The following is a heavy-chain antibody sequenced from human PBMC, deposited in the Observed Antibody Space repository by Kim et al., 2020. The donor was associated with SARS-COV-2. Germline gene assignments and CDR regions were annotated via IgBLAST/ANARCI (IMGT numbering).Heavy chain of an antibody. D-gene: IGHD6-13*01. CDR1: GDSVSSNSAA. J-gene: IGHJ4*02. CDR2: TYYRSKWYN. V-gene: IGHV6-1*01. Sequence: SQTLALTCAISGDSVSSNSAAWNWIRQSPSRGLEWLGRTYYRSKWYNESAISVRSRITITPDTSKNQFFLQLNSVTPEDTAVYYCARRAVGTRGFDYWGQGILVTVSS. CDR3: ARRAVGTRGFDY.